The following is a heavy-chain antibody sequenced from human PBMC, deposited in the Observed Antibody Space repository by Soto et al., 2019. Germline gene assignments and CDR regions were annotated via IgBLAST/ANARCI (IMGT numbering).Heavy chain of an antibody. CDR2: INTEGGTS. Sequence: EIQLTESGGALVQPGGSLRLSCAASGFTFSGHWMHWVRQVPGKGLEWVSRINTEGGTSAYADSVRGRFTISRDNAKNTLYLQMNGLRAEDMAVYYCAREAGYCSRTSCYRRAFDTWGQGTTVSVSS. D-gene: IGHD2-2*01. J-gene: IGHJ3*02. CDR3: AREAGYCSRTSCYRRAFDT. CDR1: GFTFSGHW. V-gene: IGHV3-74*03.